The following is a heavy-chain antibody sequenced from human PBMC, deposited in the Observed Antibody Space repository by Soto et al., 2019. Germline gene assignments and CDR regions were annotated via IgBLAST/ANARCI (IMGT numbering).Heavy chain of an antibody. CDR2: IRSKAYGETK. D-gene: IGHD2-2*01. CDR3: TKYKYTSRYSYFGMDV. Sequence: GGSLRLSCTGSGFTFGDYAISWSRQAPGKGLEWVGVIRSKAYGETKDYAASVKGRFTILRDDSKSIAYLQMKSLQSEDTGVYYCTKYKYTSRYSYFGMDVWGHGTTVTVSS. V-gene: IGHV3-49*03. J-gene: IGHJ6*02. CDR1: GFTFGDYA.